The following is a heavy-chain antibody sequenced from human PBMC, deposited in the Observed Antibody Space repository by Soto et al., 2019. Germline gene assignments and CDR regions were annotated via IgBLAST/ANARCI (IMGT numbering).Heavy chain of an antibody. CDR2: LSPQKNNT. CDR3: ETAGRGPGSCYGE. Sequence: QVHLVQSGAEVKKPGASVKVSCKASGNTFVNYGVSWVRQAPGQGLEWMGWLSPQKNNTNYGQKLQSRVTMTTATSTSTTYMELRSLRSDDTAVYYCETAGRGPGSCYGEWGQGTLVTVSS. CDR1: GNTFVNYG. V-gene: IGHV1-18*01. D-gene: IGHD3-10*01. J-gene: IGHJ4*02.